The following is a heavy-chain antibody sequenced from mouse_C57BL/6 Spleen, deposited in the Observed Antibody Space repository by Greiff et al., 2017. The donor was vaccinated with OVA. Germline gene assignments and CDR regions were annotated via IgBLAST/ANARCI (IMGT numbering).Heavy chain of an antibody. CDR2: ISYDGSN. D-gene: IGHD2-2*01. J-gene: IGHJ1*03. V-gene: IGHV3-6*01. Sequence: ESGPGLVKPSQSLSLTCSVTGYSITSGYYWNWIRQFPGNKLEWMGYISYDGSNNYNPSLKNRISITRDTSKNQFFLKLNSVTTEDTATYDCARDGYAWYFDVWGTGTTVTVSS. CDR1: GYSITSGYY. CDR3: ARDGYAWYFDV.